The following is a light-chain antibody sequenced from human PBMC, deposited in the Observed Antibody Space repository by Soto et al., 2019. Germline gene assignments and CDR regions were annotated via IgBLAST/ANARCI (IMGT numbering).Light chain of an antibody. V-gene: IGKV1-5*03. Sequence: DIQMTQSPSTLSASVGDRVTITCRASQTIDSWLAWYQQRPGKPPNLLIYKASTLASGVPSRFSGSGSGTDFTLTISSLQPEDFATYYCQQSYSTPRTFGQGTKVHIK. CDR3: QQSYSTPRT. CDR2: KAS. J-gene: IGKJ1*01. CDR1: QTIDSW.